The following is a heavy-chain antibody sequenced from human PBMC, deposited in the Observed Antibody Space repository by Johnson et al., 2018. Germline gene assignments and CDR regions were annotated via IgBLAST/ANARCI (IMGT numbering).Heavy chain of an antibody. J-gene: IGHJ6*02. Sequence: EVQLLETGAEVKKPGESLKISCKGSGYSFTSYWIGWVRQMPGKGLEWMGIIYPGDSDTRYSPSFQGQVTISADKSISTAYLQWSSLKASDTAMYYCATQKPDHYAKETDYYYYYGMDVWGQGTTVTVSS. V-gene: IGHV5-51*01. D-gene: IGHD4-17*01. CDR3: ATQKPDHYAKETDYYYYYGMDV. CDR1: GYSFTSYW. CDR2: IYPGDSDT.